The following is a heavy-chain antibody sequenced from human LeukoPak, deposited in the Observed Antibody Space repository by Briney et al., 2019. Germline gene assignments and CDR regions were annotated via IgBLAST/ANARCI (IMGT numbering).Heavy chain of an antibody. CDR3: AREVDCSGGRCYRGEFDY. D-gene: IGHD2-15*01. CDR2: IWYDGSNE. Sequence: GGSLRLSCATSGFTFSTYAMHWVRQAPGKGLDWVAVIWYDGSNEHYADSVKGRFTISRDNSRNTLYLQMNSLRVEDTAVYYCAREVDCSGGRCYRGEFDYWGQGTLVTVSS. CDR1: GFTFSTYA. V-gene: IGHV3-33*01. J-gene: IGHJ4*02.